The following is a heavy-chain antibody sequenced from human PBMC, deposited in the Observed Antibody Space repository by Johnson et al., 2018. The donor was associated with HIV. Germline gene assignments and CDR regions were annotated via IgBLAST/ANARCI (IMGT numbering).Heavy chain of an antibody. J-gene: IGHJ3*02. D-gene: IGHD6-13*01. CDR1: GFNFDEYA. CDR3: ARGGAAAGGAFDI. CDR2: MGTAGDT. V-gene: IGHV3-13*01. Sequence: VQLVESGGGLVQPGRSLRLSCAASGFNFDEYAMHWVRQAPGKGLEWVSGMGTAGDTYYPGSVKGRFTISRENAKNSLYLQMNSLRAGDTAVYYCARGGAAAGGAFDIWGQGTMVTVSS.